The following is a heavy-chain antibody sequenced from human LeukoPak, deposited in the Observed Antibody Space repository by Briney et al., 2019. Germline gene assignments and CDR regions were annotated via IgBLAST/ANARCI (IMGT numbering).Heavy chain of an antibody. J-gene: IGHJ6*02. CDR2: IYYSGST. CDR1: GGSISSYY. CDR3: ATQLPRYYYYGMDV. V-gene: IGHV4-59*12. Sequence: SETLSLTCTVSGGSISSYYWSWIRQPPGKGLEWIGYIYYSGSTNYNPSLKSRVTISVDTSKNQFSLKLSSVTAADTAVYYCATQLPRYYYYGMDVWGQGTTVTVSS. D-gene: IGHD5-24*01.